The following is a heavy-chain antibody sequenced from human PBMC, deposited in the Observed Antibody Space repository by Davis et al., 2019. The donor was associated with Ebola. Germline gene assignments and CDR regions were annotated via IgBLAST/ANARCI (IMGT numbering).Heavy chain of an antibody. CDR1: GFTFSNYA. J-gene: IGHJ6*03. CDR3: AREYSSNTLYVYYYTDA. Sequence: GESLKISCAASGFTFSNYAMSWVRQAPGKGLEWVSCISGSGSPTYYADSVKGRFTISRDNAKNSLYLEISSLRAEDTAVYYCAREYSSNTLYVYYYTDAWGKGTTVTVSS. V-gene: IGHV3-21*01. D-gene: IGHD6-13*01. CDR2: ISGSGSPT.